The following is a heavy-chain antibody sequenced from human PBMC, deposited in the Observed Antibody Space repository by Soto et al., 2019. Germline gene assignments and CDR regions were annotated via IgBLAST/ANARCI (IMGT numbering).Heavy chain of an antibody. J-gene: IGHJ4*02. Sequence: SVKVSCKASGGTFSGYAISWVRQAPGQGLEWMGGIIPIFGTANYAQKFQGRVTITADESTSTAYMELSSLRSEDTAVYYCASGGDIVLVPAGKYYFDYWGQGTLVTVSS. D-gene: IGHD2-2*01. CDR3: ASGGDIVLVPAGKYYFDY. CDR1: GGTFSGYA. V-gene: IGHV1-69*13. CDR2: IIPIFGTA.